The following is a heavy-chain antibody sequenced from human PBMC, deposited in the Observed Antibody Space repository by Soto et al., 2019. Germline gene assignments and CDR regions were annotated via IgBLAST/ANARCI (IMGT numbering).Heavy chain of an antibody. CDR3: AQASPSYYDRIDF. CDR1: GFTFDWFG. V-gene: IGHV3-30*18. CDR2: ISYDGSTK. Sequence: QVKLVESGGGVVQPGLSLRLSCEGSGFTFDWFGMHWVRQAPGKGLEWVAVISYDGSTKYYADSVEGRFTISRDNSKNTVYLQMNSLRREDTAVYFCAQASPSYYDRIDFWGQGTLVTVSS. D-gene: IGHD3-16*01. J-gene: IGHJ4*02.